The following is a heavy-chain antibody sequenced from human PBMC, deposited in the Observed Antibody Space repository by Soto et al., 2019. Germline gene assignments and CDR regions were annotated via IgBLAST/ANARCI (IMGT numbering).Heavy chain of an antibody. D-gene: IGHD4-17*01. CDR3: ARIRQAYGDFDY. Sequence: EVPLVESGGDLVQPRGSLRLSCAASGFTFSNYNMHWVRQAPGKGLEYVSGITNNGGSTNYASSVKGRFTVSRDNSKNTLYLQMGSLRTEDMAVYYCARIRQAYGDFDYWGQGTLVTVSS. V-gene: IGHV3-64*01. J-gene: IGHJ4*02. CDR2: ITNNGGST. CDR1: GFTFSNYN.